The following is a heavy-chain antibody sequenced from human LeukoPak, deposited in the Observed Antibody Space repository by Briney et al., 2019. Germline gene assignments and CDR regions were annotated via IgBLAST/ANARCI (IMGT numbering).Heavy chain of an antibody. CDR3: ARRGYDILTGYYTNFDY. Sequence: GGSLRLSCAASGFTFSSYEMNWVRQAPGKGLEWVSYISSSGSTIYYADSVKGRFTISRDNAKNSLYLQMNSLRSDDTAVYYCARRGYDILTGYYTNFDYWGQGTLVTVSS. J-gene: IGHJ4*02. V-gene: IGHV3-48*03. CDR1: GFTFSSYE. D-gene: IGHD3-9*01. CDR2: ISSSGSTI.